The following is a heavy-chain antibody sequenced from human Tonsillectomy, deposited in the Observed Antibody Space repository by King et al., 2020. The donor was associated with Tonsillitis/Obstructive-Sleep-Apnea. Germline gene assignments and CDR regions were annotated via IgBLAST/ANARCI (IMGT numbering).Heavy chain of an antibody. J-gene: IGHJ4*02. CDR1: GGSFSGYY. CDR3: ARRSSMAAYVRYFDY. D-gene: IGHD6-6*01. CDR2: INHSGNT. Sequence: HVQLQQWGAGLLKPSETLSLTCTVYGGSFSGYYWTWIRQPPGKGLEWIGEINHSGNTNYNPSLKSRVSISVDTSKNQFSLNLSSMTAADTAVFYCARRSSMAAYVRYFDYWGQGTLVTVSS. V-gene: IGHV4-34*01.